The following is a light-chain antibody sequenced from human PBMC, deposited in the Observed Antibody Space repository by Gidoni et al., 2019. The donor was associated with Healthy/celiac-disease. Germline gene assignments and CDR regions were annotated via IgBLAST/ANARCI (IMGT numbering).Light chain of an antibody. Sequence: IVLTQSPGTLSLSPGERATLSCRASQSVSSSYLAWYQQKPRQAPRLLIYGASSRATGIPDRCSGSGSGTDFTLTISRLEPEDFAVYYCQQYGSSPPGVTFGQGTRLEIK. CDR3: QQYGSSPPGVT. CDR1: QSVSSSY. CDR2: GAS. J-gene: IGKJ5*01. V-gene: IGKV3-20*01.